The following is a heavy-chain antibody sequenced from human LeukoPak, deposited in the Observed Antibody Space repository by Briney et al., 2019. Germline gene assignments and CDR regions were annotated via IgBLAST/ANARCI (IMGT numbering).Heavy chain of an antibody. CDR2: VNLQGST. Sequence: SSGTLSLTCGASGGSISNTNWWTWFRQPPGKGLEWIGEVNLQGSTNYNPSLKSRVAITVDKSENHISLNLASVTSAGAAVYYGGREGGPYRPLDYSGQGTLVTVAS. CDR1: GGSISNTNW. V-gene: IGHV4-4*02. J-gene: IGHJ4*02. CDR3: GREGGPYRPLDY.